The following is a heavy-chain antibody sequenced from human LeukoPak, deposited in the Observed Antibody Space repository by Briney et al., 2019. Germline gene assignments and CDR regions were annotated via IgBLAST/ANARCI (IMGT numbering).Heavy chain of an antibody. J-gene: IGHJ4*02. V-gene: IGHV4-61*02. CDR2: IYTSGST. CDR3: ARGGYDFDY. CDR1: GVSVSSGSYY. Sequence: SETLSLTCTVSGVSVSSGSYYWSWIRQPAGKGLEWIGRIYTSGSTNYNPSLKSRITMSVDTSKNQFSLKLTSVTAADTAVYYCARGGYDFDYWGQGTLVTVSS. D-gene: IGHD5-12*01.